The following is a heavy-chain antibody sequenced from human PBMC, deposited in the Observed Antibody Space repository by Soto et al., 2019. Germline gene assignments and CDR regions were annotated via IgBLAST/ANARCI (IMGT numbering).Heavy chain of an antibody. D-gene: IGHD5-12*01. CDR1: GFTFSSYA. CDR3: AKDLEGYSGYDASPYFFDY. J-gene: IGHJ4*02. Sequence: GGSLRLSCAASGFTFSSYAVSWVRQAPGKGLEWVSAISGSGGSTYYADSVKGRFTISRDNSKNTLYLQMNSLRAEDTAVYYCAKDLEGYSGYDASPYFFDYWGQGTLVTVSS. V-gene: IGHV3-23*01. CDR2: ISGSGGST.